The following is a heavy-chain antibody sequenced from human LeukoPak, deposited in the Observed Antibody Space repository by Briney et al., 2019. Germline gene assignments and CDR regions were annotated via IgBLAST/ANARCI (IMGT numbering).Heavy chain of an antibody. D-gene: IGHD2-2*01. Sequence: GESLKISCKGSGYSFTSYWIGWVRQMPGKGLEWMGIIYPGDSDTRYSPSFQGQVTISADKSISTAYLQWSSLKASDTAMYYCARRGEYCSSTSCRYFDYWGQGTLVTVSS. CDR1: GYSFTSYW. CDR3: ARRGEYCSSTSCRYFDY. CDR2: IYPGDSDT. V-gene: IGHV5-51*01. J-gene: IGHJ4*02.